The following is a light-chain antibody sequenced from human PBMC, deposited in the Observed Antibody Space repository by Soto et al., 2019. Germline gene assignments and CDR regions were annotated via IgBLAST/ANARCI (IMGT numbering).Light chain of an antibody. V-gene: IGKV1-9*01. CDR2: AAS. CDR1: QGISSY. Sequence: DIQLTQSPSFLSASVGDRVTITCRASQGISSYLAWYQQKPGKAPKLLIYAASTLQSGVPSRFSGSGSGTEFTLTISSLQPEDFATYYRQQLNSYPVFGPGTKVDIK. J-gene: IGKJ3*01. CDR3: QQLNSYPV.